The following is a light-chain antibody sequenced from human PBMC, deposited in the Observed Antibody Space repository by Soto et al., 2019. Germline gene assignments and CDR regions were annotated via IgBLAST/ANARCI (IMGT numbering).Light chain of an antibody. V-gene: IGKV3-15*01. J-gene: IGKJ1*01. Sequence: EIVMTQSPATLSVSPGERATLSCRASQSVSSNLAWYRQKPGKPPRVLIYGTSTRATGIPARFSGSGSVKEFTLTISSLQSEDFAVYYCQKYNDWPRTFGQGTKVDIK. CDR1: QSVSSN. CDR3: QKYNDWPRT. CDR2: GTS.